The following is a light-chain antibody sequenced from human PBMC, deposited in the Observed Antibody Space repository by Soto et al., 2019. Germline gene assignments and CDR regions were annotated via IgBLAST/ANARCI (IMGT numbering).Light chain of an antibody. CDR1: SSDVGGYNY. CDR2: DVS. J-gene: IGLJ1*01. Sequence: QSALTQPRSVSGSPGQSVTISCTGTSSDVGGYNYVSLYQQHPGKAPKLMIYDVSKRPSGVPDRFSGSKSGNTASLTISGLQAEDEADYYCCSYAGSYTFVFGTGTKATV. CDR3: CSYAGSYTFV. V-gene: IGLV2-11*01.